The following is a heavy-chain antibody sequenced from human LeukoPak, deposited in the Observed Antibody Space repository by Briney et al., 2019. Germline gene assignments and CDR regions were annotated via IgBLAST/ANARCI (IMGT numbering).Heavy chain of an antibody. D-gene: IGHD6-13*01. CDR2: INPDGSDT. J-gene: IGHJ4*02. Sequence: PEGSLRLSCATSGFAFSTFWMNWVRLTPGTGLVWVSRINPDGSDTDYADSVKGRFTISRDNAKHTLYLQMNSLRAEDTAVYYCAGMVLDYWGQGTLVTLSS. V-gene: IGHV3-74*01. CDR1: GFAFSTFW. CDR3: AGMVLDY.